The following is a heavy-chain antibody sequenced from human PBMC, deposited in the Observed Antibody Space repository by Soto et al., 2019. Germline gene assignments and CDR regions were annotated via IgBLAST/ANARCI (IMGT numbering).Heavy chain of an antibody. J-gene: IGHJ5*02. CDR2: INHSGST. D-gene: IGHD3-9*01. CDR1: GGSFSGYY. Sequence: SETLSLTCAVYGGSFSGYYWSWIRQPPGKGLEWIGEINHSGSTNYNPSLKSRVTISVDTSKNQFSLKLSSVTAADTAVYYCARVIRYFGMNYRWFDPWGQGTLVTVSS. V-gene: IGHV4-34*01. CDR3: ARVIRYFGMNYRWFDP.